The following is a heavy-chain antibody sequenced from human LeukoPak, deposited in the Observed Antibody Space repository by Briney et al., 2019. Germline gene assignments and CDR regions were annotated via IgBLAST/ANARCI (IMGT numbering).Heavy chain of an antibody. CDR3: ARDPWDSSGLFDY. CDR1: GGTFSSYA. D-gene: IGHD3-22*01. V-gene: IGHV1-69*13. CDR2: IIPIFGTA. Sequence: ASVKVSCKASGGTFSSYAISWVRQAPGQGLEWMGGIIPIFGTANYAQKFQGRATITADESTSTAYMELSSLRSEDTAVYYCARDPWDSSGLFDYWGQGTLVTVSS. J-gene: IGHJ4*02.